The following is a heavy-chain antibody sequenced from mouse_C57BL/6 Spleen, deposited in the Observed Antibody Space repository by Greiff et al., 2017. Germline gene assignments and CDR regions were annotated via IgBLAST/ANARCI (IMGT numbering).Heavy chain of an antibody. D-gene: IGHD1-1*01. V-gene: IGHV1-81*01. CDR2: IYPRSGNT. CDR1: GYTFTSYG. Sequence: QVQLQQSGAELARPGASVKLSCKASGYTFTSYGISWVKQRTGQGLEWIGEIYPRSGNTYYNEKFKGKATLTADKSSSTAYMELRSPTSEDSAVYCWARRGVVALYWYFDVWGTGTTVTVSS. J-gene: IGHJ1*03. CDR3: ARRGVVALYWYFDV.